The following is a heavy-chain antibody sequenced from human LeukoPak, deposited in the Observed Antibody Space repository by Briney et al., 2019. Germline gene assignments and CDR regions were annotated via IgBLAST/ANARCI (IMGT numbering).Heavy chain of an antibody. D-gene: IGHD6-13*01. Sequence: AGGSLRLSCAASGFTFSSYEMNWVRQAPGKGLEWVSYISSSGSTIYYADSVKGRFTISRDNAKNSLYLQMNSLRAEDTAVYYCARDGAAAGTYYYYGMDVWGQGTTVTVSS. CDR3: ARDGAAAGTYYYYGMDV. V-gene: IGHV3-48*03. J-gene: IGHJ6*02. CDR2: ISSSGSTI. CDR1: GFTFSSYE.